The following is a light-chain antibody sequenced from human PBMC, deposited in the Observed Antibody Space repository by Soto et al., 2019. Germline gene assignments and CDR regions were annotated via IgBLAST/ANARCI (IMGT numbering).Light chain of an antibody. CDR2: RAS. CDR3: QHYDNCPPRYT. V-gene: IGKV3-15*01. J-gene: IGKJ2*01. CDR1: QSVSSS. Sequence: EIIMTQSPATLSVSPGERATLSCRASQSVSSSVAWYQQKPGQAPRLLIYRASIRSTGIPARFIGSGSGTELTLTISSLQSEYFAVYYCQHYDNCPPRYTFGQGTKLEIK.